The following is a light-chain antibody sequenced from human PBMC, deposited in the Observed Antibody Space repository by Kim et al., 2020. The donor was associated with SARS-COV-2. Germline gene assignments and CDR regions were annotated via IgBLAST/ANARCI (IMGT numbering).Light chain of an antibody. J-gene: IGKJ1*01. Sequence: ASVGDGVTITCRASHDISNYLAWYQQKPGEPPKLLIYGATALQLGVSSRFSGSGSGTDFTLTISDLQPEDVATYYCQKYNTAPWTFGHGTKVDIK. CDR2: GAT. CDR1: HDISNY. CDR3: QKYNTAPWT. V-gene: IGKV1-27*01.